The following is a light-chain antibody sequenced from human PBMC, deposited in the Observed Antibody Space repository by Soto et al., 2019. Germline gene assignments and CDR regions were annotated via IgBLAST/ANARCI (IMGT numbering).Light chain of an antibody. CDR3: QQRSNWPPLT. J-gene: IGKJ4*01. Sequence: SQSPAAVSLSQGERATFSCRASQSVSSDVVWYQQKPGQAPRLLIYDASNRATGIPARFSGSGSGTDFTLTISSLEPEDFAVCYCQQRSNWPPLTFGGGTKVDIK. CDR2: DAS. CDR1: QSVSSD. V-gene: IGKV3-11*01.